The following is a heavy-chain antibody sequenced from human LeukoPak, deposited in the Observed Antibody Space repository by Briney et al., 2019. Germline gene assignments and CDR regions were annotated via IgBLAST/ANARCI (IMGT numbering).Heavy chain of an antibody. J-gene: IGHJ4*02. V-gene: IGHV4-59*01. CDR1: GGSISSYY. CDR2: TYYSGST. Sequence: SETLSLTCTVSGGSISSYYWSWIRQPPGKGLEWIGYTYYSGSTNYNPSLKSRVTISVDTSKNQFSLKLSSVTAADTAIYYCARGATHFDYWGQGTLVTVSS. CDR3: ARGATHFDY. D-gene: IGHD2-15*01.